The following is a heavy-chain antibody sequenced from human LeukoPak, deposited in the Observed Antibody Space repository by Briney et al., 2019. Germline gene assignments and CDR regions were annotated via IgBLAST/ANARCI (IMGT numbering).Heavy chain of an antibody. J-gene: IGHJ6*03. CDR3: ARENEGTVTTPYYYYYYYMDV. V-gene: IGHV4-4*02. CDR1: GGSISSSNW. Sequence: SGTLSLTCAVSGGSISSSNWWSWVRQPPGKGLEWIGEIYHSGSTNYNPSLKSRVTISVDKSKNQFSLKLSSVTAADTAVYYCARENEGTVTTPYYYYYYYMDVWGKGTTVTVSS. D-gene: IGHD4-17*01. CDR2: IYHSGST.